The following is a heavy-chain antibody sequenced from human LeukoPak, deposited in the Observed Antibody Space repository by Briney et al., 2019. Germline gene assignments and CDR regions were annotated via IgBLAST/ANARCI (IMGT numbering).Heavy chain of an antibody. V-gene: IGHV3-74*01. CDR3: TFSSYGDHIGVDAFDM. D-gene: IGHD4-17*01. CDR1: GFTFSSYW. J-gene: IGHJ3*02. CDR2: INAHGCST. Sequence: GGSLRLSCAASGFTFSSYWMHWVRQAPGKGPVWVPRINAHGCSTNYADSVQGRFTISRDNAKNTVYLQMNSLSAEDTAMYYCTFSSYGDHIGVDAFDMWGQGTMVTVSS.